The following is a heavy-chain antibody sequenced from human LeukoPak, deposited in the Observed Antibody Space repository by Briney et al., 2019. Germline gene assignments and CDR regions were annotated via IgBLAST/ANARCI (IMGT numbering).Heavy chain of an antibody. CDR3: ARDYYGSGIYRWAYYYYYGMDV. CDR2: NSAYNGNT. J-gene: IGHJ6*02. Sequence: ASVKVSCKASGYTFTSYGISWVRQAPGQGLEWMGWNSAYNGNTNYAQKLQGRVTMTTDTSTSTAYMELRSLRSDDTAVYYCARDYYGSGIYRWAYYYYYGMDVWGQGTTVTVSS. V-gene: IGHV1-18*01. D-gene: IGHD3-10*01. CDR1: GYTFTSYG.